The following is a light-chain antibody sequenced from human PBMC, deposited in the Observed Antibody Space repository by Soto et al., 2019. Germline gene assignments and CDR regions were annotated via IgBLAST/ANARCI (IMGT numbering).Light chain of an antibody. J-gene: IGLJ2*01. V-gene: IGLV1-40*01. CDR1: SSNIGAGYD. CDR3: QSYDSSLSGSVV. CDR2: GNS. Sequence: QSVLTQPPSVSGAPGQRVTISCSGSSSNIGAGYDVHWYQQLPGTAAKLLIYGNSNRPSGVPDRFSGSKSGTSASLAITGLQAEDEADYYCQSYDSSLSGSVVFGRGTKVTVL.